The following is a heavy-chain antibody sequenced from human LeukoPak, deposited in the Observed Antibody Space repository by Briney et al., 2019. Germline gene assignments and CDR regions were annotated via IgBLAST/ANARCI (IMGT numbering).Heavy chain of an antibody. J-gene: IGHJ6*04. CDR1: GGSFSGYY. V-gene: IGHV4-34*01. CDR2: INHSGST. D-gene: IGHD6-13*01. CDR3: ARGRRYSSSLDV. Sequence: PSETLSLTCAVYGGSFSGYYWSCIRQPPGKGLEWIGEINHSGSTNYNPSLKSRVTISVDTSKNQFSLKLSSVTAADTAVYYCARGRRYSSSLDVWGKGTTVTVSS.